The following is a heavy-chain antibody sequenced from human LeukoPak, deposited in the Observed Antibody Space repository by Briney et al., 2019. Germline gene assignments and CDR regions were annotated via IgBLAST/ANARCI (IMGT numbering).Heavy chain of an antibody. V-gene: IGHV1-18*01. CDR1: GYTFTSYG. J-gene: IGHJ3*02. CDR3: ARTDYDILTGYSGNDAFDI. Sequence: ASVKVSCKASGYTFTSYGISWVRQAPGQGLEWMGWISAYNGNTNYAQKLQGRVTMTTDTSTSTTYMELRSLRSDDTAVYYCARTDYDILTGYSGNDAFDIWGQGTMVTVSS. CDR2: ISAYNGNT. D-gene: IGHD3-9*01.